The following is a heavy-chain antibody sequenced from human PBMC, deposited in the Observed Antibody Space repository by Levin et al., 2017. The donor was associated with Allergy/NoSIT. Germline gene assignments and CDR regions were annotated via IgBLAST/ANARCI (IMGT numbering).Heavy chain of an antibody. J-gene: IGHJ6*03. Sequence: SQTLSLTCSVSGDSISRGFYYWSWIRQPAGEGLEWIGRSYVTGSTTYSPSLKSRVTIPLDRPKYQVSLKVNSVTAADTAVYYCARDLEGFSGYKPSCYMDVWGKGTTVTVSS. CDR3: ARDLEGFSGYKPSCYMDV. CDR2: SYVTGST. CDR1: GDSISRGFYY. D-gene: IGHD5-12*01. V-gene: IGHV4-61*02.